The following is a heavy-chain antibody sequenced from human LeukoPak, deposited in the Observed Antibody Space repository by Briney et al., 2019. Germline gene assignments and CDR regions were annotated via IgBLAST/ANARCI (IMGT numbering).Heavy chain of an antibody. CDR2: ISPSDNTI. J-gene: IGHJ3*02. CDR3: ARVSVSAPPYYYDSLGAFDI. V-gene: IGHV3-48*01. CDR1: GFTFSSYS. D-gene: IGHD3-22*01. Sequence: GGSLRLSCAASGFTFSSYSMNWVRQSPGKGLEWVSYISPSDNTIYNADSVKGRFTISRDNAESSLYLEMNSLRAEDTAVYYCARVSVSAPPYYYDSLGAFDIWGQGTMVTVSS.